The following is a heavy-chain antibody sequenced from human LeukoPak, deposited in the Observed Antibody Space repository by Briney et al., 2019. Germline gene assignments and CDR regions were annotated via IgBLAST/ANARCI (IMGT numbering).Heavy chain of an antibody. D-gene: IGHD6-19*01. CDR3: ATGGGSGWYAGRFDY. J-gene: IGHJ4*02. CDR2: ISSGGST. CDR1: GFTVSSNY. Sequence: GGSLRLSCAVSGFTVSSNYMSWARQAPGKGLEWVSVISSGGSTDYADSVKGRFIMSRDTSKNTLHLQMNSLRVEDTAVYYCATGGGSGWYAGRFDYWGQGTQVTVSS. V-gene: IGHV3-66*01.